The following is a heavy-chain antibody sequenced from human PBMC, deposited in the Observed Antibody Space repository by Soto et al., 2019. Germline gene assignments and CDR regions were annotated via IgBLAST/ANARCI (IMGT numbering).Heavy chain of an antibody. J-gene: IGHJ3*02. D-gene: IGHD2-2*01. CDR1: GFTFSSYS. V-gene: IGHV3-21*01. CDR3: ASSVVPAATYDAFDI. Sequence: EVQLVESGGGLVKPGGSLRLSCAASGFTFSSYSMNWVRQAPGKGLEWVSSISSSSSYIYYANSVKGRFTISRDNAKNSLYLQMSSVRAEDTAVYYCASSVVPAATYDAFDIWGQGTMVTVSS. CDR2: ISSSSSYI.